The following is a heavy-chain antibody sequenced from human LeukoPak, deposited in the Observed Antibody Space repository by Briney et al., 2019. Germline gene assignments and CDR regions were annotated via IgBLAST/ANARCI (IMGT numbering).Heavy chain of an antibody. CDR2: ISYDGSNK. J-gene: IGHJ6*02. Sequence: PGGSLRLSCAASGFTFSSYGMHWVRQAPGKGLEWVAVISYDGSNKYYADSVKGRFTISRDNSKNTLYLQMNSLRAEDTAVYYCTTRNQLPPMDVWGQGTTVTVSS. CDR3: TTRNQLPPMDV. D-gene: IGHD2-2*01. V-gene: IGHV3-30*03. CDR1: GFTFSSYG.